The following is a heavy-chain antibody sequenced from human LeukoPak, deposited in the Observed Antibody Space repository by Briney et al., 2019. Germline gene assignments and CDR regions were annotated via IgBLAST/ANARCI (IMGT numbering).Heavy chain of an antibody. CDR2: ISYDGSNK. CDR1: GFTFSSYG. Sequence: PGGSLRLSCAASGFTFSSYGMHWVRQAPGKGLEWVAVISYDGSNKYCADSVKGRFTISRDNAKNSLYLQMNSLRAEDTAVYYCASKQGDYWGQGTLVTVSS. J-gene: IGHJ4*02. V-gene: IGHV3-30*03. CDR3: ASKQGDY.